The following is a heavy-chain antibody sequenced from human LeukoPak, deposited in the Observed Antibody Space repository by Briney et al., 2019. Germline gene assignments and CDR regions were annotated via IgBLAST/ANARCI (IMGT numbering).Heavy chain of an antibody. CDR2: ISSSRSYI. Sequence: PGGSLRLSCAASGFTFSGYSMNWVRQAPGKGLEWVSSISSSRSYIYYADSVKGRFTISRDNAKNSLYLQMNSLRAEDTAVYYCARALAGNHFDYWGQGTPVTVSS. CDR3: ARALAGNHFDY. D-gene: IGHD6-19*01. CDR1: GFTFSGYS. J-gene: IGHJ4*02. V-gene: IGHV3-21*01.